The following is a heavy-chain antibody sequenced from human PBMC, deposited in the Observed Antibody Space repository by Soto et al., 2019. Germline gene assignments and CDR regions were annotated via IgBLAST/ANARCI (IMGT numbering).Heavy chain of an antibody. J-gene: IGHJ4*02. V-gene: IGHV3-21*01. CDR2: ISIRSSDI. Sequence: EVQLVESGGGLVKPGGSLRLSCAASGFTFSTYTMNWVRQAPGKGLVWVSAISIRSSDIYYADSVKGRFTISRDNAKSSLYLKMRSLRAEDAAVYYCERQYSTFYPWDFWGQGTLVTVSS. D-gene: IGHD6-13*01. CDR1: GFTFSTYT. CDR3: ERQYSTFYPWDF.